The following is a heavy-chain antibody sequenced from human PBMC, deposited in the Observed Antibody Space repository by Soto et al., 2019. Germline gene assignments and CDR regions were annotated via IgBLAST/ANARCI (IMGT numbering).Heavy chain of an antibody. CDR3: THSPRMARCSGGNCYFFDS. V-gene: IGHV2-5*02. CDR1: GFSVSASGVG. J-gene: IGHJ4*02. CDR2: LFWDDDK. D-gene: IGHD2-15*01. Sequence: QITLKEPGHTVVKPTQTLTLTCTCSGFSVSASGVGVGWIRQPPGKALEWLALLFWDDDKRYSPSLKSRLTITTDPSTNQVVLTMTNMDPVETATSYCTHSPRMARCSGGNCYFFDSWGQGTPVTVSS.